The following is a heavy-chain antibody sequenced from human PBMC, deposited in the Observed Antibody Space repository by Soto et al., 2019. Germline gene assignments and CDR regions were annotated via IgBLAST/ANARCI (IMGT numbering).Heavy chain of an antibody. Sequence: SETLSLTCTVSGGSISSSSYYWGWIRQPPGKGLEWIGSIYYSGSTYYNPSLKSRVTIPVDTSKNQFSLKLSSVTAADTAVYHCARLTSERIAAAGTGYYYMDVWGKGTTVTVSS. V-gene: IGHV4-39*01. J-gene: IGHJ6*03. D-gene: IGHD6-13*01. CDR2: IYYSGST. CDR3: ARLTSERIAAAGTGYYYMDV. CDR1: GGSISSSSYY.